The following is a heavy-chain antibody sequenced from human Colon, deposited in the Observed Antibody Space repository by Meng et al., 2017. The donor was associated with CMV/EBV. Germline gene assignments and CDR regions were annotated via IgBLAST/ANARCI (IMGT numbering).Heavy chain of an antibody. J-gene: IGHJ4*02. CDR3: ARARESGFGDLWAYYFDY. Sequence: EVQLVDSGGGLVQPGGSLRISCAASGFTSANYMSWVRQAPGKGLEWVSLIYSGGNTYYADSVKGRFTISRDNSKNILYLQMNSLRAEDTAVYYCARARESGFGDLWAYYFDYWGQGSLVTVSS. V-gene: IGHV3-66*01. CDR1: GFTSANY. CDR2: IYSGGNT. D-gene: IGHD3-10*01.